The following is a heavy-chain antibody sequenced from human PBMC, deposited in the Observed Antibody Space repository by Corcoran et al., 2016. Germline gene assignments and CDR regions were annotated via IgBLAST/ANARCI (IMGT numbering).Heavy chain of an antibody. D-gene: IGHD2-21*01. CDR2: IDWDDEK. CDR1: GFSLTTTGMR. V-gene: IGHV2-70*04. J-gene: IGHJ4*02. Sequence: QVTLKESGPALVKSTQTLALTCTFSGFSLTTTGMRVSWLRQPPGKALEWLARIDWDDEKFYSTSLKTRISSFKDTSKNLVVRTMTNMDPVVTAPYFWARSYCGPHGCSGLPSDFDYWGQGTLVTVSS. CDR3: ARSYCGPHGCSGLPSDFDY.